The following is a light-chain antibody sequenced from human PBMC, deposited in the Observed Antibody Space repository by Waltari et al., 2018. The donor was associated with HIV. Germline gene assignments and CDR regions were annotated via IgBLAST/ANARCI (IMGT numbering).Light chain of an antibody. CDR1: RSNIGAGSD. CDR3: QSYDSSLSGYVV. V-gene: IGLV1-40*01. Sequence: QSVLTQPPSVSGAPGQRVTIPCHGSRSNIGAGSDVHWYQQLPGTAPKLLIYGNSNRPAGVPDRFSGSKSGTSASLAITGLQAEDEADYYCQSYDSSLSGYVVFGGGTKLTVL. CDR2: GNS. J-gene: IGLJ2*01.